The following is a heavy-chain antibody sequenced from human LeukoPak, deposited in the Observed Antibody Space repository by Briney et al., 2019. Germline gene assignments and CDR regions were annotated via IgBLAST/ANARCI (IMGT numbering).Heavy chain of an antibody. Sequence: ASVNVSCKASGGTFSSYAISWVRQAPGQWLEWMGRIIPILGIADYAQKFQGRVTITADKSTSTAYMELSSLRSEDTAVYYCARDQPTTVSPPDYFDYWGQGTLVTVSS. CDR1: GGTFSSYA. D-gene: IGHD4-11*01. CDR2: IIPILGIA. V-gene: IGHV1-69*04. J-gene: IGHJ4*02. CDR3: ARDQPTTVSPPDYFDY.